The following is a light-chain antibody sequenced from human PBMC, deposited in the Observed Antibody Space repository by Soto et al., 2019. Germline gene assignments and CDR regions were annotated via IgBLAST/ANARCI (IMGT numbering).Light chain of an antibody. V-gene: IGLV2-14*01. CDR1: SSDVGGYNY. J-gene: IGLJ2*01. CDR3: SSYTTSNTLV. Sequence: QSVLTQPASVSGSPGQSITISCTGTSSDVGGYNYVSWYQQPPGKAPKLILYEVSNRPSGISNRFSGSKSGSMASLTISGLQSEDEADYFCSSYTTSNTLVFGGGTKVTVL. CDR2: EVS.